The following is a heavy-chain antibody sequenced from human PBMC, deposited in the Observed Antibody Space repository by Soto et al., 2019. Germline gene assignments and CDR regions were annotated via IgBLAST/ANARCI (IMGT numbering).Heavy chain of an antibody. V-gene: IGHV1-18*01. J-gene: IGHJ4*02. CDR3: AIMAPPGDY. D-gene: IGHD2-8*01. Sequence: QVQLVQSGAEVKKPGASVTVSCKASGYTFTSYGISWVRQAPGQGLEWMGWISAYNGNTKYAQKLQGRVTMTTDTSTRTAYKEMRSLRSDDTAVYYCAIMAPPGDYWGQGTLVTVSS. CDR1: GYTFTSYG. CDR2: ISAYNGNT.